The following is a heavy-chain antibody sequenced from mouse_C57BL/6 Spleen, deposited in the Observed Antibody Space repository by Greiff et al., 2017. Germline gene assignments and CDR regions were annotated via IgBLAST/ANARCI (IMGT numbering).Heavy chain of an antibody. V-gene: IGHV1-26*01. Sequence: EVKLQPTGPELGKPGASVKISCKASGYTFTDYYLNWVKQSHGKSLERSGDINPNKGGTSYKQKFKGKATLTVDKSSSTAYMELRSLTSEDSAVYYCARRGYGGDSMDYWGQGTSVTVSS. CDR2: INPNKGGT. CDR1: GYTFTDYY. J-gene: IGHJ4*01. CDR3: ARRGYGGDSMDY. D-gene: IGHD2-10*02.